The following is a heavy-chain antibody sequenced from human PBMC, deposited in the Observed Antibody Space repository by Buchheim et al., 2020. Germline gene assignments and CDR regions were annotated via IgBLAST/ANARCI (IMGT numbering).Heavy chain of an antibody. CDR3: AREVRGHAYFDT. CDR2: IWYDGSNK. J-gene: IGHJ4*02. Sequence: QVQLVESGGGVVQPGRSLRLSCAASGFTFSSYGMHWVRQAPGKGLVWVAVIWYDGSNKYYADSVTGRFTISRDNAENTLYLQMNSLRVEDTGVYSCAREVRGHAYFDTWGQGT. CDR1: GFTFSSYG. V-gene: IGHV3-33*01.